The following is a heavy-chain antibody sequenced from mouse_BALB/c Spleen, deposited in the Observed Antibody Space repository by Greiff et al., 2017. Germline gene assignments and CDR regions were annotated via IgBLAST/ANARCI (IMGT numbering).Heavy chain of an antibody. V-gene: IGHV5-6-5*01. Sequence: EVKLVESGGGLVKPGGSLKLSCAASGFTFSSYAMSWVRQTPEKRLEWVASISSGGSTYYPDSVKGRFTISRDNARNILYLQMSSLRSEDTAMYYCAREVGSRFAYWGQGTLVTVSA. CDR3: AREVGSRFAY. D-gene: IGHD1-1*01. CDR1: GFTFSSYA. J-gene: IGHJ3*01. CDR2: ISSGGST.